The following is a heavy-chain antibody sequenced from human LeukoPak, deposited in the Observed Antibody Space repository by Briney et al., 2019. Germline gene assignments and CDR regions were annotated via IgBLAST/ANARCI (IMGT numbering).Heavy chain of an antibody. CDR2: INSNGSST. CDR3: ARLSRLGELSLY. D-gene: IGHD3-16*02. V-gene: IGHV3-74*01. J-gene: IGHJ4*02. Sequence: PGGSLRLSCAASGFTFSSYWMHWVRQAPGKGLVWVSRINSNGSSTSHADSVKGRFTISRDNAKNTLYLQMNSLRAEDTAVYYCARLSRLGELSLYWGQGTLVTVSS. CDR1: GFTFSSYW.